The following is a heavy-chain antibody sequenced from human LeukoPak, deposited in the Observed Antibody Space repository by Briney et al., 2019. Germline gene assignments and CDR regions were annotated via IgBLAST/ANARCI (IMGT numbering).Heavy chain of an antibody. CDR2: ISGSGGST. Sequence: PGGSLRLSCAASGFTFSSYAMSWVRQAPGKGLEWVSAISGSGGSTYYADSVKGRFTISRDNSKNTLYLQMNSLRAEDTAVYYCAKMSSGSYYRDWFDPWGQGTLVTVSS. D-gene: IGHD1-26*01. J-gene: IGHJ5*02. CDR1: GFTFSSYA. V-gene: IGHV3-23*01. CDR3: AKMSSGSYYRDWFDP.